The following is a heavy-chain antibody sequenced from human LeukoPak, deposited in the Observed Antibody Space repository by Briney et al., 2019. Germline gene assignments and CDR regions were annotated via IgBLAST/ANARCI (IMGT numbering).Heavy chain of an antibody. Sequence: GGSLRLSCAASGFTFSSYAMSWVRQAPGKGLEWVSVIYSGGSTYYPDSVKGRFTISRDNSKNMLYLEMNSLRAEDTAVYYCARHDWFDPWGQGTLVTVSS. V-gene: IGHV3-66*04. J-gene: IGHJ5*02. CDR3: ARHDWFDP. CDR1: GFTFSSYA. CDR2: IYSGGST.